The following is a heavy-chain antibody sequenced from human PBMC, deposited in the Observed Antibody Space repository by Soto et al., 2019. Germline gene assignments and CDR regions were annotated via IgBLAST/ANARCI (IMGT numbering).Heavy chain of an antibody. CDR1: GGSIITSTHY. Sequence: QLQLQESGPGLVKPSETLSLTYTVSGGSIITSTHYWGWIRQPPGKGLEWIGSIYHSGSDYYNPSLKSRVSISVDTSKNHFSLKLRSVTARDTAVYYCATLYGGPRAFDIWGQGTLVTVSS. D-gene: IGHD3-16*01. J-gene: IGHJ3*02. CDR3: ATLYGGPRAFDI. V-gene: IGHV4-39*02. CDR2: IYHSGSD.